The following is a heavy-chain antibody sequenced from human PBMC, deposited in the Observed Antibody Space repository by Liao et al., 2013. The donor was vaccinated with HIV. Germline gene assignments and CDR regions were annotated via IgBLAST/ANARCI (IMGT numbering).Heavy chain of an antibody. D-gene: IGHD3-10*01. CDR1: GGSMTGYF. Sequence: QVQLQESGPGVVKASETLSLTCTVTGGSMTGYFWSWIRQPAGKTLEWLGRLYISGTTAYNPSLQSRVTMSVDTSKNQFSLNLSSVTAADTAVYYCARDLRWFETMGALDIWGQGTKVTVSS. CDR2: LYISGTT. CDR3: ARDLRWFETMGALDI. V-gene: IGHV4-4*07. J-gene: IGHJ3*02.